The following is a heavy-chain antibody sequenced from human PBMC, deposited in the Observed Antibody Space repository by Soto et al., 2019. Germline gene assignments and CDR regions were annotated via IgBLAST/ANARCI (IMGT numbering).Heavy chain of an antibody. CDR3: AKDRWYDSSGSRFDY. V-gene: IGHV3-30*18. Sequence: PGGSLRLSCAASGFTFSNYGMHWVRQAPGKGLEWVAVISYDGSNKYYADSVKGRFTISRDNSKNTLYLQMNSLRAEDTAVYYCAKDRWYDSSGSRFDYWGQGTLVTVSS. J-gene: IGHJ4*02. CDR2: ISYDGSNK. D-gene: IGHD3-22*01. CDR1: GFTFSNYG.